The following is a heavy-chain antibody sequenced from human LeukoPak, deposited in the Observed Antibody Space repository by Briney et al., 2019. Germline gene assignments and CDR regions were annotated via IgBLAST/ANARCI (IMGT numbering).Heavy chain of an antibody. CDR1: GYSISSGYY. J-gene: IGHJ6*03. V-gene: IGHV4-38-2*01. CDR2: IYHSGST. D-gene: IGHD2-2*02. CDR3: AGYCSSTSCYTPYYYYYMDV. Sequence: SEXXSLTCAVSGYSISSGYYWGWIRQPPGKGLEGIGSIYHSGSTYYNPSLKRRVTISVDTSKNKFSLKLSSVTAADTAVYYCAGYCSSTSCYTPYYYYYMDVWGKGTTVTVSS.